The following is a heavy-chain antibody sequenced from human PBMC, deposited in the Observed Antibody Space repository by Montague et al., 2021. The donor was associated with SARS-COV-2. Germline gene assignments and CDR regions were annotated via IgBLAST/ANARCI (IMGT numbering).Heavy chain of an antibody. J-gene: IGHJ5*02. Sequence: SETLSLTCTVSGGSISSSSYYWGWIRQPPGKGLEWIGSIYYSGSTYYNPSLKGRVTISVDTSKNQFSLKLSSVTAADTAVYYCARHPHQQFSSFGEVCEGYWFDPWGQGTLVTVSS. CDR3: ARHPHQQFSSFGEVCEGYWFDP. V-gene: IGHV4-39*01. CDR1: GGSISSSSYY. CDR2: IYYSGST. D-gene: IGHD3-3*01.